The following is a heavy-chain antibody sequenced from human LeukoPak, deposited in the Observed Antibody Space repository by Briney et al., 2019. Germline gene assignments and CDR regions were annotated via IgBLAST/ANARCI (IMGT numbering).Heavy chain of an antibody. Sequence: SLRLSXXASGFTFSSYAMHWVRQAPGKGLEWVAVISYDGSNKYYADSVKGRFTISRDNSKNTLYLQMNSLRAEDTAVYYCARDEGRLIYCSSTSCSQDLDYWGQGTLVTVSS. CDR3: ARDEGRLIYCSSTSCSQDLDY. CDR2: ISYDGSNK. V-gene: IGHV3-30*04. D-gene: IGHD2-2*01. CDR1: GFTFSSYA. J-gene: IGHJ4*02.